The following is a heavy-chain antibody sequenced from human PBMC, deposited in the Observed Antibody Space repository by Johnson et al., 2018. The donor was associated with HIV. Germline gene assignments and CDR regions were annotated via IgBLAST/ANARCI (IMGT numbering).Heavy chain of an antibody. D-gene: IGHD4-17*01. CDR3: AKGPDGDSDACDI. CDR1: GFTFDDYT. Sequence: LLVESGGVVVQPGGSLRLSCAASGFTFDDYTMHWVRQAPGKGLEWVSLISWDGGSTYYADSVKGRFTISRYNSKNSLYLQMNSLRTEDTALYSCAKGPDGDSDACDILCHGPRVTVSS. CDR2: ISWDGGST. J-gene: IGHJ3*02. V-gene: IGHV3-43*01.